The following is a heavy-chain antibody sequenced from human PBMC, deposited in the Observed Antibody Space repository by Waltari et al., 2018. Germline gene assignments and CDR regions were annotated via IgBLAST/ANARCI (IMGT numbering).Heavy chain of an antibody. Sequence: QVQLVQSGAEVKKPGASVKISCKTSEYTFTSSYIHWVRQAPGQGLEWMGIIKPSGGSTIYAQKFQGRVTMTRDTSTSTVYRELSSLGSEDTAVYYCALDTGALWMDVWGQGTTVTVSS. CDR3: ALDTGALWMDV. CDR2: IKPSGGST. D-gene: IGHD2-21*01. J-gene: IGHJ6*02. V-gene: IGHV1-46*01. CDR1: EYTFTSSY.